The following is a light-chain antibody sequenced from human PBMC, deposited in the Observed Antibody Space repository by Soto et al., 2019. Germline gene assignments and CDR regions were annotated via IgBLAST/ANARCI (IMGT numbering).Light chain of an antibody. Sequence: QSVLTQPPSASGTPGQRVTISCSGSTSNIGSDTVNWYQQLPGTAPKLLIYRNTQRPSGVPDRFSGSKSGASASLAISGLQSEDEADYYCCSYAPGSNLLFGGGTKLTVL. CDR1: TSNIGSDT. CDR2: RNT. V-gene: IGLV1-44*01. J-gene: IGLJ3*02. CDR3: CSYAPGSNLL.